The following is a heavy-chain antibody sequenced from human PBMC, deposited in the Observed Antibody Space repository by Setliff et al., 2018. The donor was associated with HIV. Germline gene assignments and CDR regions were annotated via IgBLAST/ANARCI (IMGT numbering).Heavy chain of an antibody. Sequence: ASVKVSCKASGYTVTDYYMHWVRRAPGDGLEWMGIINPSFGSTSYAQKFQGRVTMTRDTSTSTVFMELSSLNSEDTAVYYCATDRDATMVPGADYWGQGTQVTVSS. D-gene: IGHD3-10*01. CDR3: ATDRDATMVPGADY. CDR2: INPSFGST. CDR1: GYTVTDYY. J-gene: IGHJ4*02. V-gene: IGHV1-46*01.